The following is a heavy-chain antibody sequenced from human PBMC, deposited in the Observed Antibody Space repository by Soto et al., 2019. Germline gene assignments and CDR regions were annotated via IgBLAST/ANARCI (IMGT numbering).Heavy chain of an antibody. CDR3: ATGSYYDY. V-gene: IGHV3-48*03. CDR2: ISGTTI. D-gene: IGHD7-27*01. J-gene: IGHJ4*02. Sequence: GGSLRLSCAASGFSFGSYALSWVRQAPGKGLEWVSTISGTTIYYADSVKGRFTISRDNAKNSLYLQMNSLRAEDTAIYYCATGSYYDYWGQGALVTVSS. CDR1: GFSFGSYA.